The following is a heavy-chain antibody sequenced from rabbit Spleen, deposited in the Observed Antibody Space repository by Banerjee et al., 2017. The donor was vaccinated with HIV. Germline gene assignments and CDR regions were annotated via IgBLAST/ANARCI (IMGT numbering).Heavy chain of an antibody. CDR1: GFDLSSYYY. CDR3: AGGDGYEIDYTYNL. J-gene: IGHJ4*01. CDR2: IDSGSSGFT. Sequence: QEQLVESGGGLVKPEGSLTLTCTASGFDLSSYYYMCWVRQAPGKGLEWIACIDSGSSGFTYFASWAKGRFTISKTSSTTVTLQMTSLTVADTATYFCAGGDGYEIDYTYNLWGPGTLVTVS. D-gene: IGHD6-1*01. V-gene: IGHV1S45*01.